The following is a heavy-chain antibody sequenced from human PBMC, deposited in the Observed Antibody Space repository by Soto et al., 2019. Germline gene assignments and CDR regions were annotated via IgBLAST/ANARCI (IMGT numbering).Heavy chain of an antibody. CDR2: INSDGSST. Sequence: GGSLRLSCAASGFTFSSYWMHWVRQAPGKGLVWVSRINSDGSSTSYADSVKGRFTISRDNAKNTLYLQMNSLRAEDTAVYYCAREVGVCSSTSCYFDYWGQGTLVTVSS. V-gene: IGHV3-74*01. J-gene: IGHJ4*02. CDR1: GFTFSSYW. D-gene: IGHD2-2*01. CDR3: AREVGVCSSTSCYFDY.